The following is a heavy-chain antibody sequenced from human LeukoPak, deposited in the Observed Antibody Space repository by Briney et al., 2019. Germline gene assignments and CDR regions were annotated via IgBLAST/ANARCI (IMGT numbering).Heavy chain of an antibody. CDR2: IEEDGSEK. CDR3: ARRRPAGRFFDY. J-gene: IGHJ4*02. CDR1: GFTFSSYW. D-gene: IGHD6-13*01. Sequence: GGSLRLSCAASGFTFSSYWMSWVRQAPGKGLEWVANIEEDGSEKYYVDSVEGRFTISRDNAKKSLFLQMNSLRAEDTAVYYCARRRPAGRFFDYWGQGTLVTVSS. V-gene: IGHV3-7*03.